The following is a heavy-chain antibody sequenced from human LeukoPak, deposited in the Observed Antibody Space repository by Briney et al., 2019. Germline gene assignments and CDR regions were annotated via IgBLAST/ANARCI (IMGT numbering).Heavy chain of an antibody. D-gene: IGHD6-19*01. CDR2: ISASGDIT. CDR1: GFTFSSYA. J-gene: IGHJ4*01. V-gene: IGHV3-23*01. Sequence: GGSLRLSCAASGFTFSSYAMNWVRQTPGKGLKWVSVISASGDITYYADSVKGRLTISRDNSKNTLYLQMNSLRAEDTALYYCATNAGQWQAPFDYWGRGTLVTVSS. CDR3: ATNAGQWQAPFDY.